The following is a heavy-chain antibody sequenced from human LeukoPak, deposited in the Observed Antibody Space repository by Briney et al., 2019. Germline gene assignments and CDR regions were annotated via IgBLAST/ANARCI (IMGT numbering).Heavy chain of an antibody. CDR1: GFTFSSYA. CDR2: ISSSADST. CDR3: AKPLEKYTYGGNFDY. V-gene: IGHV3-23*01. Sequence: PGGSLRLSCEASGFTFSSYAMSWVRQAPGEGLAWVSDISSSADSTYYADSVKGRFTISRDNSKNTLFLQMNSLRAEDTAVYYCAKPLEKYTYGGNFDYWGQGILVTVSS. J-gene: IGHJ4*02. D-gene: IGHD4-23*01.